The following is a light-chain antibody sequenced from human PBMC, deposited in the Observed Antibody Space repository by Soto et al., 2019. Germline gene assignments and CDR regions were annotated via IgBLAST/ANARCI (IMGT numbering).Light chain of an antibody. Sequence: DVVMTQSPLSLPVTLGQPASISCRSSQSLVYTDGFTYLNWFQQRPGQSPRRLIFKVSKRDSGVPDRFSGSGSGTDFPLKISRVEAEDVGIYSCMQGTRWPRITFGQGTRLEIK. J-gene: IGKJ5*01. CDR1: QSLVYTDGFTY. CDR2: KVS. V-gene: IGKV2-30*01. CDR3: MQGTRWPRIT.